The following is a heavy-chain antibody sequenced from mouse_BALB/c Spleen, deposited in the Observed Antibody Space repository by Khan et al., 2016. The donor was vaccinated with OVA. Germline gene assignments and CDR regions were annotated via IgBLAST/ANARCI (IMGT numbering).Heavy chain of an antibody. D-gene: IGHD1-1*01. J-gene: IGHJ3*01. CDR2: IYPGNDDT. Sequence: VQLQESGAELVRPGSSVKISCKASGYTFSSSWMNWVKQRPGQGLEWIGQIYPGNDDTNYNGKFKGKVTLTADKSSRTAYMQLTSLTSEDSAVYFCARYYGSRFAYWGQGTLVTVSA. CDR1: GYTFSSSW. CDR3: ARYYGSRFAY. V-gene: IGHV1-80*01.